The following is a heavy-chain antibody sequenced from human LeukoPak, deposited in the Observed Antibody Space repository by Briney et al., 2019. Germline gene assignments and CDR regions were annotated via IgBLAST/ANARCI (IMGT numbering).Heavy chain of an antibody. CDR2: ISGSGGST. V-gene: IGHV3-23*01. J-gene: IGHJ4*02. Sequence: GGSLRLSCAASGFTFSSYAMSWVRQAPGKGLEWVSAISGSGGSTYYADSVKGRFTNSRDNSKNTLYLQMNSLRAEDTAVYYCAKSYYWNYGLEDWGQGTLVTVSS. CDR1: GFTFSSYA. D-gene: IGHD1-7*01. CDR3: AKSYYWNYGLED.